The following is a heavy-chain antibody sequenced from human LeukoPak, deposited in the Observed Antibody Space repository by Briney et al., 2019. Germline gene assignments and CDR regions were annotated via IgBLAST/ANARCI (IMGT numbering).Heavy chain of an antibody. J-gene: IGHJ4*02. CDR1: GFTFSSYA. CDR3: AKDVYGSGWYGSFDF. CDR2: IRYDGSNK. D-gene: IGHD6-19*01. V-gene: IGHV3-30*02. Sequence: GGSLRLSCAASGFTFSSYAMHWVRQAPGKGLEWVAFIRYDGSNKYYVDSVKGRFTISRENSKNTLYLRMNSLRAEDTAAYYCAKDVYGSGWYGSFDFWGQGTLVTVSS.